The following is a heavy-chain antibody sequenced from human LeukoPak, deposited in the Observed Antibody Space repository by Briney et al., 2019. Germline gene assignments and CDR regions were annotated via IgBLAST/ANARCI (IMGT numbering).Heavy chain of an antibody. CDR3: ARVMFVGIAAAGHFDY. V-gene: IGHV1-3*01. J-gene: IGHJ4*02. D-gene: IGHD6-13*01. CDR1: GYTFTSYA. CDR2: INAGNGNT. Sequence: ASVKVSCKASGYTFTSYAMHWVRQAPGQRLEWMGWINAGNGNTKYSQKFQGRVTITRDTSASTAYMELSSLRSEDTAVYYCARVMFVGIAAAGHFDYWGQGTLVTVSS.